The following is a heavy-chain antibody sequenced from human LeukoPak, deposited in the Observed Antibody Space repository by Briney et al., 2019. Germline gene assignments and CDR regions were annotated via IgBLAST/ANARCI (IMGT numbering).Heavy chain of an antibody. CDR3: ARSLRSSWSDFDY. V-gene: IGHV5-51*01. D-gene: IGHD6-13*01. CDR1: GYSFTSYW. Sequence: GESLKISCKGSGYSFTSYWIGWVRQMPGKGLEWMGIIYPSDSDTRYSPPFQGQVTISADKSISTAYVQWSSLKASDTAMYYCARSLRSSWSDFDYWGQGTLVTVSS. CDR2: IYPSDSDT. J-gene: IGHJ4*02.